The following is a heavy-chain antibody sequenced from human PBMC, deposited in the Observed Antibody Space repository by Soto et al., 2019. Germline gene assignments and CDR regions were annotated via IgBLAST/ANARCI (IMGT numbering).Heavy chain of an antibody. CDR1: GFDFTYYA. CDR2: MSSDGSRI. J-gene: IGHJ4*02. Sequence: QVQLVESGGGAVQPGESLRLSCVASGFDFTYYAMHWVRQAPGKGLEWVAVMSSDGSRIHHTDSVKGRFTISRDNSKNTLYLQMISLRKEEPAVYYCGKDEGVVGTLGRFDYWGQGTLVSVSS. V-gene: IGHV3-30*18. D-gene: IGHD3-3*01. CDR3: GKDEGVVGTLGRFDY.